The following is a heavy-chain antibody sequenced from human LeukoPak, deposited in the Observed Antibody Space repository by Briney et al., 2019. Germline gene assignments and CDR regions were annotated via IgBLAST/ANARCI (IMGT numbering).Heavy chain of an antibody. V-gene: IGHV1-18*04. CDR1: GYTFTSHG. CDR3: ARDVDTATDQINDY. D-gene: IGHD5-18*01. CDR2: VSSYNGNT. J-gene: IGHJ4*02. Sequence: ASVKVSCKASGYTFTSHGISWVRQAPGQGLEWMGWVSSYNGNTNYVPKYQGRVTMTTDTSTSTAYMELRSLRSDDTAVYYCARDVDTATDQINDYWGQGTLVTVSS.